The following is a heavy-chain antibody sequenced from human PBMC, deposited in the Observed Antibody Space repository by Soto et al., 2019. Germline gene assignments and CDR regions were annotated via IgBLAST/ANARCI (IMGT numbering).Heavy chain of an antibody. CDR3: AAVMTRAGKAHANP. J-gene: IGHJ5*02. Sequence: SVKVSCQAYRFTLNGSPSRGVRQARGKRLEWTGWIVVGSDNTNYAQKSQERITITRDMSTSTAYMELSSLMSLYTAGYYCAAVMTRAGKAHANPWG. D-gene: IGHD2-2*01. CDR1: RFTLNGSP. V-gene: IGHV1-58*02. CDR2: IVVGSDNT.